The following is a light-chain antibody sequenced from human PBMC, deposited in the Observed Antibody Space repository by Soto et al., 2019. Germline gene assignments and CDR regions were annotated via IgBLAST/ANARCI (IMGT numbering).Light chain of an antibody. CDR2: DAS. Sequence: AIPLTQSPSSLSASIGDRVTITCRASQGISSGLAWYQQKPGKTPKLLIYDASSLESGVPSRFSGSGSGTDFTLSISSLQPEDFATYYCQQFNNYPITYGQGTRLEIK. CDR1: QGISSG. CDR3: QQFNNYPIT. V-gene: IGKV1D-13*01. J-gene: IGKJ5*01.